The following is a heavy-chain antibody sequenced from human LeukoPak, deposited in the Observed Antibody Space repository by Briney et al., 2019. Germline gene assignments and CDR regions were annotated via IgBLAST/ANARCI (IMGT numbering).Heavy chain of an antibody. CDR1: GFTVSSNS. CDR3: ATSLPPPDYYYGMDV. CDR2: IYSGGST. Sequence: GGSLRLSCAASGFTVSSNSMSWVRQAPGKGLEWVSVIYSGGSTYYADSVKGRFTISRDNSKNTLYLHMNSLRAEDTAVYYCATSLPPPDYYYGMDVWGQGTTVTVSS. V-gene: IGHV3-66*01. D-gene: IGHD5/OR15-5a*01. J-gene: IGHJ6*02.